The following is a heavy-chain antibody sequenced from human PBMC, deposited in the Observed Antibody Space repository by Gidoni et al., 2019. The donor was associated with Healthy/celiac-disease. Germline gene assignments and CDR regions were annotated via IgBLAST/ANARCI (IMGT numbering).Heavy chain of an antibody. D-gene: IGHD3-10*01. J-gene: IGHJ6*02. CDR1: GFTFSSYD. CDR3: ARGITMVQGVHKPYYGMDV. CDR2: IGTAGDT. V-gene: IGHV3-13*01. Sequence: EVQLVESGGGLVQPGGSLRLSCAASGFTFSSYDMHWVRQATGKGLEWVSAIGTAGDTYYPGSVKGRFTISRENAKNSLYLQMNSLRAGDTAVYYCARGITMVQGVHKPYYGMDVWGQGTTVTVSS.